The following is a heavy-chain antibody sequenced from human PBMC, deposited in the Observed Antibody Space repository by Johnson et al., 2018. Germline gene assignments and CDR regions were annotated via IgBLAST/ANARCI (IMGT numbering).Heavy chain of an antibody. CDR2: IRWNSGSI. CDR3: SKDIVVYYYGSGAGV. V-gene: IGHV3-9*01. Sequence: VQLVQSGGGLVQPGGSXRLSCAASGFTFSSYAMSWVRQAPGKGLEWVSGIRWNSGSIGYADSVKGRFPISRDNAKNSLYLQMNSLRAEDTALYYCSKDIVVYYYGSGAGVWGKGTTVTVSS. D-gene: IGHD3-10*01. J-gene: IGHJ6*04. CDR1: GFTFSSYA.